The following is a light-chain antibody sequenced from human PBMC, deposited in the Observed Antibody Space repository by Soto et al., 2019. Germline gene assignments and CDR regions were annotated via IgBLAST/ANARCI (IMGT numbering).Light chain of an antibody. CDR2: LNTDGSH. CDR3: QTWGAGPVV. J-gene: IGLJ2*01. V-gene: IGLV4-69*01. CDR1: SGHNNYA. Sequence: QPVLTQSPSASASLGASVKLTCTLSSGHNNYAIAWHQQQPEKGPRYLMKLNTDGSHSKGDGIPDRFSGSSSGAERYLTISSLQSEDEADYYCQTWGAGPVVFGGGTKLTVL.